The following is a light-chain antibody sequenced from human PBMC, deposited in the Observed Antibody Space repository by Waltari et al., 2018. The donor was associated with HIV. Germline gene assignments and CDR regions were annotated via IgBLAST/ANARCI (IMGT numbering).Light chain of an antibody. CDR1: QSISSW. CDR2: KAS. V-gene: IGKV1-5*03. Sequence: DIQMTQSPSTLSASVGARVTITCRASQSISSWLAWYQQKPGKAPKLLIYKASTLESGVPSRFSGSGSGTEFTLTISSLQPDDFATYYCQQYNRYSTFGQGTKVEIK. CDR3: QQYNRYST. J-gene: IGKJ1*01.